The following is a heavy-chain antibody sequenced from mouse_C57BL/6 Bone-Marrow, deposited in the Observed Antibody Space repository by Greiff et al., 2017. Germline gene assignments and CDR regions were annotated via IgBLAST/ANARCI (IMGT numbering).Heavy chain of an antibody. D-gene: IGHD1-1*01. CDR1: GYAFTNYL. CDR2: INPGSGGT. V-gene: IGHV1-54*01. J-gene: IGHJ4*01. CDR3: ARSPYCYGSSYPYYYAMDY. Sequence: QVQLKESGAELVRPGTSVKVSCKASGYAFTNYLIEWVKQRPGQGLEWIGVINPGSGGTNYNEKFKGKATLTADKSSSTAYMQLSSLTSEDSAVYFCARSPYCYGSSYPYYYAMDYWGQGTSVTVSS.